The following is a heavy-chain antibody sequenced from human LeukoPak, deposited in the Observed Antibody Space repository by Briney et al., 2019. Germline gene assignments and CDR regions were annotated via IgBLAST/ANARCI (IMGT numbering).Heavy chain of an antibody. V-gene: IGHV4-59*12. J-gene: IGHJ4*02. CDR2: IYYSGST. Sequence: PSETLSLTCTVSGGSISSYYWSWIRQPPGKGLEWIGYIYYSGSTNYNPSLKSRVTMSVDTSKNQFSLKLSSVTAVDTAVYYCARSRDYGGADFDYWGQGTLVTVSS. CDR1: GGSISSYY. D-gene: IGHD4-17*01. CDR3: ARSRDYGGADFDY.